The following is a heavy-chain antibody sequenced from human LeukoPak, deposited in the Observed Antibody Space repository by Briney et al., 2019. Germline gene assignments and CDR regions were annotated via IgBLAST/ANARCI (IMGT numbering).Heavy chain of an antibody. V-gene: IGHV1-2*02. CDR3: ARDPQSRVYGDYASLLFDY. J-gene: IGHJ4*02. CDR1: GYTFTGYY. CDR2: INPNSGGT. D-gene: IGHD4-17*01. Sequence: ASVKVSCKASGYTFTGYYMHWVRQAPGQGLEWMGWINPNSGGTNYAQKFQGRVTMTRDTSISTAYMELSRLRSDDTAVYYCARDPQSRVYGDYASLLFDYWGQGTLVTVSS.